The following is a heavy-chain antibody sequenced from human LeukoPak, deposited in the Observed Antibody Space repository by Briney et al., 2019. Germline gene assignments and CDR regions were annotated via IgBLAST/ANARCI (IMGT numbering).Heavy chain of an antibody. CDR1: GDSISTSSFY. V-gene: IGHV4-39*01. CDR2: IYYSGIT. D-gene: IGHD3-22*01. J-gene: IGHJ4*02. Sequence: PSETLSVTCTVSGDSISTSSFYWGWIRQPPGKGLEWLGSIYYSGITHYNPSLKSRVTISVDTSKNQFSLHLYSVTAADTAVFYCARSYYYDYRQIDYWGKGTLVTVSS. CDR3: ARSYYYDYRQIDY.